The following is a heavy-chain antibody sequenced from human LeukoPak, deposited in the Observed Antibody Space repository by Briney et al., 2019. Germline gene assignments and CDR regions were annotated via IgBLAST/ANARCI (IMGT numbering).Heavy chain of an antibody. J-gene: IGHJ4*02. CDR1: GSIFTSYW. CDR3: PRLFSPSTGGGVIIY. D-gene: IGHD3-16*01. Sequence: GESLKISCKGSGSIFTSYWIGWVRQLPGKGLEWMGIIYPGDSDTRYSPSFQGQVPISADKSISTAYLQWSSLKASDTAMYYCPRLFSPSTGGGVIIYWGQGTLVTVSS. V-gene: IGHV5-51*01. CDR2: IYPGDSDT.